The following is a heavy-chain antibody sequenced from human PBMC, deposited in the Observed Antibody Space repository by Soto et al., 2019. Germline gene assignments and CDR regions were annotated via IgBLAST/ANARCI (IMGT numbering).Heavy chain of an antibody. J-gene: IGHJ4*02. CDR3: ASGLVTTLHY. CDR1: GGSISRGGYC. Sequence: QLQLQESGSGLVRLSQNLSLTCAVSGGSISRGGYCWSWIREPPGKGQEWIGDIYHKGSNYYNPSLKSRVTRSVDRSKHQFSVKLASVTAADTAVYYCASGLVTTLHYWGQGTLVTVSS. V-gene: IGHV4-30-2*01. D-gene: IGHD3-22*01. CDR2: IYHKGSN.